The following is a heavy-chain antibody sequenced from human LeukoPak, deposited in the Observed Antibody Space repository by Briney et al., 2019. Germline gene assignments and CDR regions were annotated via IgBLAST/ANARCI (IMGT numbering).Heavy chain of an antibody. Sequence: GASVKVSCKASGYTFTGYYMHWVRQAPGQGLEWMGWINPNSGGTNYAQKFQGRVTMTRDTSISTAYMELSRLRSDDTAVYYCARSKRIAARPGYMDVWGKGTTVTVSS. CDR2: INPNSGGT. D-gene: IGHD6-6*01. CDR3: ARSKRIAARPGYMDV. V-gene: IGHV1-2*02. CDR1: GYTFTGYY. J-gene: IGHJ6*03.